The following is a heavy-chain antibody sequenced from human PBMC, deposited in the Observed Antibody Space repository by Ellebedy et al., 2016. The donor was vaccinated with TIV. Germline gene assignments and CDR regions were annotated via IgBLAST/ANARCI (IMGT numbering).Heavy chain of an antibody. J-gene: IGHJ6*02. CDR2: LYYSGSA. CDR3: ARGGAAGSSDYYYGMDV. V-gene: IGHV4-39*01. Sequence: MPSETLSLTCTVSGASISTFSALWGWIRQPPGKGLEWIGSLYYSGSAYYNPSLKSRVTISVDRSKNQFSLNVTSVTAADTAVYYCARGGAAGSSDYYYGMDVWGQGTTVTVSS. CDR1: GASISTFSAL. D-gene: IGHD6-13*01.